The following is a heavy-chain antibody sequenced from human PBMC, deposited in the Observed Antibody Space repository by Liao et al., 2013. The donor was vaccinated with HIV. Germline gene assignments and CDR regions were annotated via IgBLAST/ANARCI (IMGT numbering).Heavy chain of an antibody. J-gene: IGHJ2*01. D-gene: IGHD2-15*01. V-gene: IGHV4-61*02. CDR1: GGSLSGGDYY. CDR3: ARTRGYCSGGSCYSEWYFDL. Sequence: QVQLQESGPRLVQPSQSLSLTCTVSGGSLSGGDYYWRWIRQPAGKGLEWIGRIKTSGGTNYNPSLKSRVTMSVDTSKNQFSLKLTSVTAADTAVYYCARTRGYCSGGSCYSEWYFDLWGRGTLVTVSS. CDR2: IKTSGGT.